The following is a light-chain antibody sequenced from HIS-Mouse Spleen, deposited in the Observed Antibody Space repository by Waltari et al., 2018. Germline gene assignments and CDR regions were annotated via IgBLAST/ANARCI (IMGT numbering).Light chain of an antibody. CDR2: EDS. J-gene: IGLJ3*02. CDR3: YSTDKSGNYWV. V-gene: IGLV3-10*01. CDR1: ALPKKY. Sequence: SYELTQPPSVSVSPGQTARITCSGDALPKKYAYWYQQKSGQAPVLVNYEDSKRPTGIPGRFSWAKSGTNAPLTIRGGQGEDEGYLYWYSTDKSGNYWVFGRRTK.